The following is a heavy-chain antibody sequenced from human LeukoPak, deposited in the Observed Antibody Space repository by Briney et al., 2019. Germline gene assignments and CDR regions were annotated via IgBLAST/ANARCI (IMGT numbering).Heavy chain of an antibody. Sequence: PGGSLRLSCAASGFTFSDYSFNWVRQAPGKGLEWVSYISSSRSPIYYADSLKGRFTISRDNAKNSLYLQMNSLRAEDTAVYYCVRDPPRTVPGIDFDYWGQGTLVTVSS. D-gene: IGHD6-19*01. CDR3: VRDPPRTVPGIDFDY. J-gene: IGHJ4*02. V-gene: IGHV3-48*01. CDR2: ISSSRSPI. CDR1: GFTFSDYS.